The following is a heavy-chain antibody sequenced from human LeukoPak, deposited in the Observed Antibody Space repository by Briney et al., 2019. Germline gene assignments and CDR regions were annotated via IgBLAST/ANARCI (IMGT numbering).Heavy chain of an antibody. Sequence: PGGSLRLSCAASGFTFSSYGMHWVRQAPGKGLEWVAVISYDGSNKYYADSVKGRFSISRDNAKNSLSLQMNSLRAEDTAVYYCALKVVVDAFDIWGQGTMVTVSS. CDR3: ALKVVVDAFDI. D-gene: IGHD3-22*01. CDR2: ISYDGSNK. CDR1: GFTFSSYG. J-gene: IGHJ3*02. V-gene: IGHV3-30*03.